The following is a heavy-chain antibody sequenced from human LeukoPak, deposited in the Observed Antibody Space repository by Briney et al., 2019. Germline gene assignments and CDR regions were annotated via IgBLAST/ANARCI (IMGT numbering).Heavy chain of an antibody. J-gene: IGHJ6*02. CDR1: GFTFSSYA. CDR2: ISYDGSNK. Sequence: PGGSLRLSCAASGFTFSSYAMHWVRQAPGKGLEWVAVISYDGSNKYYADSVKGRFTISRDNSKNTLYLQMNSLRAEDTAVYYCAKDLGIVAAYCYGMDVWGQGTTVTVSS. V-gene: IGHV3-30-3*01. D-gene: IGHD6-13*01. CDR3: AKDLGIVAAYCYGMDV.